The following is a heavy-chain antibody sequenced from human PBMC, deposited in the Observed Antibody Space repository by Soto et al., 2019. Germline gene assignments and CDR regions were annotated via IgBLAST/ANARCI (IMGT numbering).Heavy chain of an antibody. J-gene: IGHJ4*02. CDR2: TNPSNGGT. D-gene: IGHD1-26*01. CDR1: GYAFTGCY. V-gene: IGHV1-2*02. Sequence: GASVKVSCKAAGYAFTGCYIHWVRQAPGQGLEWMGWTNPSNGGTNYAQKFQGRVTMTRDTSLSIGYMELTTLRSDHTAVFYCAREGAGGRQYYFDSWGLGTLVTVSS. CDR3: AREGAGGRQYYFDS.